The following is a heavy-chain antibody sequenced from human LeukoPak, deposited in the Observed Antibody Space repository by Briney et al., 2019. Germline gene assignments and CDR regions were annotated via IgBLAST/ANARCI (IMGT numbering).Heavy chain of an antibody. J-gene: IGHJ5*02. Sequence: QPGGSLRLSCAASGFTFSSYAMSWVRQAPGKGLEWVGRTRNKANSYTTEYAASVKGRFTISRDDSKNSLYLQMNSLKTEDTAVYYCARDRVYCSGGSCYSLGFDPWGQGTLVTVSS. CDR3: ARDRVYCSGGSCYSLGFDP. CDR2: TRNKANSYTT. D-gene: IGHD2-15*01. V-gene: IGHV3-72*01. CDR1: GFTFSSYA.